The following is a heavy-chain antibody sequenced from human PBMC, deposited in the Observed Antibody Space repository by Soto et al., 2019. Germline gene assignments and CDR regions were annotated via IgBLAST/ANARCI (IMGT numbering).Heavy chain of an antibody. CDR1: GYSFSNFG. V-gene: IGHV1-18*01. CDR2: ISAYKGNT. CDR3: SRAGAYGSFYFFDY. Sequence: QVHLVQSGAEVKTPGASVKVSCKASGYSFSNFGFTWVRQAPGQGLEWMGWISAYKGNTDLAQKFQGRVTMTTDPSTSTAYMELWYLTSDDTAVYYCSRAGAYGSFYFFDYWGQGTLVTVSS. D-gene: IGHD3-10*01. J-gene: IGHJ4*02.